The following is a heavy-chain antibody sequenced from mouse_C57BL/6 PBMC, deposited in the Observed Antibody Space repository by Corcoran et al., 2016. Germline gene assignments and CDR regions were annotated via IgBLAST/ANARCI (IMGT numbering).Heavy chain of an antibody. Sequence: QIQLVQSGPELKKPGETVKISCKASGYTFSTYGLSWVKQAPGKGLKWMGWISTYSGVPTYADDFKVRFAFSLETSASTAYLQINNLKNEDTATYFCARQLRLRNCAMDYWGQGTSVTVSS. CDR1: GYTFSTYG. J-gene: IGHJ4*01. D-gene: IGHD3-2*02. V-gene: IGHV9-3*01. CDR3: ARQLRLRNCAMDY. CDR2: ISTYSGVP.